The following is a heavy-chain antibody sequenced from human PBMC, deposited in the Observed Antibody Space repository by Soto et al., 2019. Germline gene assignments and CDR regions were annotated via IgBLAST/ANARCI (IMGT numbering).Heavy chain of an antibody. CDR1: GFTISSYW. V-gene: IGHV3-74*01. CDR2: INSDESST. Sequence: GGSLRLSCAASGFTISSYWMHWVRQAPGKGLVWVSRINSDESSTDYADSVKGRFTISRDNAKNTLYLQMNSLRAEDTALYYYARSKATFGKNWFDPWGQGTLVTV. J-gene: IGHJ5*02. CDR3: ARSKATFGKNWFDP. D-gene: IGHD3-16*01.